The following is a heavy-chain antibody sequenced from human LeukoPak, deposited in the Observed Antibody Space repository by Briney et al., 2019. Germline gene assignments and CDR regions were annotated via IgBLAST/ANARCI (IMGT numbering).Heavy chain of an antibody. CDR3: ARQEWLARAWFDP. CDR2: IYPGDSDT. V-gene: IGHV5-51*01. D-gene: IGHD6-19*01. J-gene: IGHJ5*02. Sequence: GESLEISCKGSGYSFTSYWIGWVRQMPGKGLEWMGIIYPGDSDTRYSPSFQGQVTISADKSISTAYLQWSSLKASDTAMYYCARQEWLARAWFDPWGQGTLVTVSS. CDR1: GYSFTSYW.